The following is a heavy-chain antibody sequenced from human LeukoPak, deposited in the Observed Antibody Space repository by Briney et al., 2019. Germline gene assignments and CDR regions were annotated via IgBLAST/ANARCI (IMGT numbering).Heavy chain of an antibody. CDR3: TRVTTNWYCEY. CDR1: GFTFSNFW. Sequence: PGGSLRLSCAASGFTFSNFWMRWVRQAPGKGLEWVASIKYDESEKHYVDSVKGRFTISRDNAKNSLYLQMNSLIGEDTAVYFCTRVTTNWYCEYWVQGSLVTVS. CDR2: IKYDESEK. D-gene: IGHD1-1*01. J-gene: IGHJ4*02. V-gene: IGHV3-7*04.